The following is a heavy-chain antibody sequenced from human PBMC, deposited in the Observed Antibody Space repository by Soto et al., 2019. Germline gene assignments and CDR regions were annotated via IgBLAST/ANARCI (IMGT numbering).Heavy chain of an antibody. CDR1: GYTFTSYD. CDR3: ARAHYYASSGYYPNFDY. CDR2: MNPNSGNT. Sequence: QVQLVQSGAEVKKPGASVKVSCKASGYTFTSYDINWVRQATGQGLEWMGWMNPNSGNTGYAQKFQGRVTMTRNTSISTAYMELSRLRSEDTAVYYCARAHYYASSGYYPNFDYWGQGTLVTVSS. J-gene: IGHJ4*02. D-gene: IGHD3-22*01. V-gene: IGHV1-8*01.